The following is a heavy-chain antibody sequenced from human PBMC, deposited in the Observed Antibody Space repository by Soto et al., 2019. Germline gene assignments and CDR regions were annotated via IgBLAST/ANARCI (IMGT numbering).Heavy chain of an antibody. V-gene: IGHV4-34*01. CDR2: INQSGST. Sequence: SATLSLTCAVYGGPFSGFYWSWIRQPPGKELEWIGEINQSGSTNYNPSLKSRVTMSVDTSKNQFSLNLRSVTAADTAMYYWARVRRGTAGLFDKNWGQGTRVNGSS. CDR1: GGPFSGFY. D-gene: IGHD6-13*01. CDR3: ARVRRGTAGLFDKN. J-gene: IGHJ4*02.